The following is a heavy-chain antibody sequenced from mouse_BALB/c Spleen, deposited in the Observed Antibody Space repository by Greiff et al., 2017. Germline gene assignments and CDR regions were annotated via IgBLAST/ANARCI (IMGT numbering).Heavy chain of an antibody. Sequence: DVKLLESGGGLVKPGGSLKLSCAASGFAFSSYDMSWVRQTPEKRLEWVAYISSGGGSTYYPDTVKGRFTISRDNAKNTLYLQMSSLKSEDTAMYYCARQNYGYLFDDWGQGTTLTVSS. CDR3: ARQNYGYLFDD. CDR2: ISSGGGST. V-gene: IGHV5-12-1*01. D-gene: IGHD2-14*01. J-gene: IGHJ2*01. CDR1: GFAFSSYD.